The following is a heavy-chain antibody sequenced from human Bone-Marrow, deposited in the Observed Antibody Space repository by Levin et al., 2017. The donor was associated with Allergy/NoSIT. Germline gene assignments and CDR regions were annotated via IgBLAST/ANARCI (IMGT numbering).Heavy chain of an antibody. CDR1: GFTFSNYA. D-gene: IGHD6-19*01. V-gene: IGHV3-23*01. CDR2: ITNSGGNT. J-gene: IGHJ2*01. Sequence: SCAASGFTFSNYAMSWVRQAPGKGLEWVSAITNSGGNTYYADSVKGRFTISRDNSKNTLYLQMSSLRAEDTAIYYCAKDPPAVAYWYFDLWGRGTLVTASS. CDR3: AKDPPAVAYWYFDL.